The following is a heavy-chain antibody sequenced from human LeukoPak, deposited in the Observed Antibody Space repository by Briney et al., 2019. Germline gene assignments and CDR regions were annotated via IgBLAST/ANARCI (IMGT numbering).Heavy chain of an antibody. CDR1: GFTFSSYT. J-gene: IGHJ4*02. CDR3: TRGVWD. CDR2: ISGSGGST. Sequence: GGSLRLSCAASGFTFSSYTMSWVRQAPGKGLEWVSAISGSGGSTYYADSVRGRFVISGDHSKNTLYLQMNGLRAEDTAVYYCTRGVWDWGQGTLVTVSS. V-gene: IGHV3-23*01. D-gene: IGHD1-26*01.